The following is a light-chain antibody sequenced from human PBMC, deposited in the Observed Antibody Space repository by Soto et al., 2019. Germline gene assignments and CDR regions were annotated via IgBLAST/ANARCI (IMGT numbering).Light chain of an antibody. Sequence: EIVMTQSPATLSVSPGETATLSCRASQSVSSNLAWYQQKPGQAPRLLISAASTRAAGLPARFSGSGSGTEFTLTISSLQSEDFAVYFCQQSNNWPKTFGQGTKVEIK. CDR2: AAS. CDR3: QQSNNWPKT. CDR1: QSVSSN. V-gene: IGKV3-15*01. J-gene: IGKJ1*01.